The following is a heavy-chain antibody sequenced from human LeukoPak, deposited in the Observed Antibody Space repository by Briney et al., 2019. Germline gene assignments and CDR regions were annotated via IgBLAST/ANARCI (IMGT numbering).Heavy chain of an antibody. V-gene: IGHV1-46*01. Sequence: ASVKVSCKASGYTLTSFSIHWVRQAPGQGLEWMGIINPNGGRINYAQKFQGRVTMTRDTSTGTVYMELSSLRSEDTAVYYCARDPHYYGSGSYCFDYWGQGSLVTVSS. D-gene: IGHD3-10*01. CDR1: GYTLTSFS. J-gene: IGHJ4*02. CDR3: ARDPHYYGSGSYCFDY. CDR2: INPNGGRI.